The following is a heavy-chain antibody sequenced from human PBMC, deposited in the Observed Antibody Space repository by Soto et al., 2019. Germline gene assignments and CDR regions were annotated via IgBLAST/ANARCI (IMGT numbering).Heavy chain of an antibody. J-gene: IGHJ6*02. V-gene: IGHV4-30-4*01. CDR2: IYYSGST. CDR1: GGSISSGDYY. Sequence: SETLSLTCTVSGGSISSGDYYWSWIRQPPGKGLEWIGYIYYSGSTYYNPSLKSRVTISVDTSKNQFSLKLSSVTAADTAVYYCARAYYDFWSGYYRPLYYGMDVWGQGTTVTVSS. D-gene: IGHD3-3*01. CDR3: ARAYYDFWSGYYRPLYYGMDV.